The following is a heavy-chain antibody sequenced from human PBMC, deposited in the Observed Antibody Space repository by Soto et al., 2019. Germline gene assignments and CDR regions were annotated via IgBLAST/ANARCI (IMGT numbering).Heavy chain of an antibody. CDR3: ARVRCSGGSCRDAYDI. CDR1: GFTFSTYW. V-gene: IGHV3-74*01. CDR2: INSDGSST. D-gene: IGHD2-15*01. Sequence: EVQLVESGGGLVQPGGSRRLSCAASGFTFSTYWMHWVRQAPGKGLVWVSRINSDGSSTSYADSVKGRFTISRDNAKNTLYLQMNSLRAEDTAMYYCARVRCSGGSCRDAYDIWGQGTMVTVSS. J-gene: IGHJ3*02.